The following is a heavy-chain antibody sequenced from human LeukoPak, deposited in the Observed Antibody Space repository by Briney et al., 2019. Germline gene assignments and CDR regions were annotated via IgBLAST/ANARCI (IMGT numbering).Heavy chain of an antibody. D-gene: IGHD6-6*01. CDR3: ARVRLAARRFDY. CDR1: GGSFSGYY. V-gene: IGHV4-34*01. Sequence: SETLSLTCAVHGGSFSGYYWSWIRQPPGKGLEWIGEINHSGSTNYNPSLKSRVTISVDASKNQFSLKLSSVTAADTAVYYCARVRLAARRFDYWGQGTLVTVSS. J-gene: IGHJ4*02. CDR2: INHSGST.